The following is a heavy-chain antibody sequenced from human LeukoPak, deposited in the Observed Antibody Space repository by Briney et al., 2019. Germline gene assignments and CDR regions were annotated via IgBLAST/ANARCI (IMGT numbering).Heavy chain of an antibody. Sequence: PGGSLRLSCAASGFTFSRYWMSWVRQAPGKGLEWVSAISGSGGSTYYADSVKGRFTISRDNSINTLYLQMSSLRAEDAAVYYCAKSGGLSGSGRLGMDVWGQGTTVTVSS. J-gene: IGHJ6*02. CDR1: GFTFSRYW. CDR2: ISGSGGST. CDR3: AKSGGLSGSGRLGMDV. V-gene: IGHV3-23*01. D-gene: IGHD3-10*01.